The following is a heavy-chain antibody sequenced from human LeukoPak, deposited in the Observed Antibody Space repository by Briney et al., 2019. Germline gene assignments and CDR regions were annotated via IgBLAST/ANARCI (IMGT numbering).Heavy chain of an antibody. CDR3: AIRDGYNFGHDY. V-gene: IGHV1-46*01. D-gene: IGHD5-24*01. CDR2: INPSGGST. Sequence: ASVKVSCKASGYTFTSYAMNWVRQAPGQGLEWMGIINPSGGSTSYAQKFQGRVTMTRDTSTSTVYMELGSLRSEDTAVYYCAIRDGYNFGHDYWGQGTLVTVSS. J-gene: IGHJ4*02. CDR1: GYTFTSYA.